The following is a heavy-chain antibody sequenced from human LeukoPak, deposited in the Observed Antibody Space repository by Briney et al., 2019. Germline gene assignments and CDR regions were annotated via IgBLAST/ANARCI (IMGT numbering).Heavy chain of an antibody. CDR1: GFTVSSNY. J-gene: IGHJ4*02. D-gene: IGHD1-26*01. CDR3: ARGGVGATHY. CDR2: INHSGST. Sequence: PGGSLRLSCAASGFTVSSNYMSWIRQPPGKGLEWIGEINHSGSTNYNPSLKSRVTISVDTSKNQFSLKLSSVTAADTAVYYCARGGVGATHYWGQGTLVTVSS. V-gene: IGHV4-34*01.